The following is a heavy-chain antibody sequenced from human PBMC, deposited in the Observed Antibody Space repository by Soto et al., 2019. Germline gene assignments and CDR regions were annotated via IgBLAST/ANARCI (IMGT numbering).Heavy chain of an antibody. CDR3: AKGQLVPFDY. J-gene: IGHJ4*02. CDR1: GYTFSNYA. CDR2: ISGSGGST. D-gene: IGHD6-13*01. V-gene: IGHV3-23*01. Sequence: PGGSLRLSCAASGYTFSNYAMSWVRQAPGKGLEWVSAISGSGGSTYYADSVEGRFTISRDNSKNTLYLQMNSLRAEDTAVYYCAKGQLVPFDYWGQGTLVTVSS.